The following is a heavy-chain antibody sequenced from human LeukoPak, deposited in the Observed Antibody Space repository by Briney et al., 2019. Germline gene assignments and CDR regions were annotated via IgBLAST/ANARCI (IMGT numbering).Heavy chain of an antibody. CDR1: GGSISSGGYY. D-gene: IGHD2-2*01. V-gene: IGHV4-31*03. Sequence: SETLSLTCTVSGGSISSGGYYWSWIRQPPGKGLEWIGYIYCIGSTYYNPSLKSRVTISVDTSKNQFSLKLSSVTAADTAVYYCARVPIPPHCSSTSCYSIDYWGQGTLVTVSS. CDR2: IYCIGST. CDR3: ARVPIPPHCSSTSCYSIDY. J-gene: IGHJ4*02.